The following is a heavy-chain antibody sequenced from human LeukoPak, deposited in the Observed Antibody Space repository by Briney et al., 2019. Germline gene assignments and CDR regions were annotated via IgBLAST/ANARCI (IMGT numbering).Heavy chain of an antibody. Sequence: GGSLRLSCAASGFTFSSCSMNWVRQAPGKGLEWVANIKQDGSDKYYVDSVKGRFTISRDNAKNSLYLQMNSLGAEDTAVYYCARDSVVTYGGEDYWGQGTLVTVSS. D-gene: IGHD3-16*01. J-gene: IGHJ4*02. CDR1: GFTFSSCS. V-gene: IGHV3-7*01. CDR3: ARDSVVTYGGEDY. CDR2: IKQDGSDK.